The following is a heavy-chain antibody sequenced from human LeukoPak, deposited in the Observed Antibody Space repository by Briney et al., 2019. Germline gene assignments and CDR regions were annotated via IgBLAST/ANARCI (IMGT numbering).Heavy chain of an antibody. V-gene: IGHV3-53*01. CDR1: GFTVSSNY. J-gene: IGHJ4*02. Sequence: GGSLRLSCAASGFTVSSNYMSWARQPAGKGLEWVSVLYSGGATFYADSVKGRFTISRDTSKNTLYLQMNDLRADDTAVYYCTKLKGWYGEGFFDYWGQGTLVTVSS. CDR2: LYSGGAT. CDR3: TKLKGWYGEGFFDY. D-gene: IGHD6-19*01.